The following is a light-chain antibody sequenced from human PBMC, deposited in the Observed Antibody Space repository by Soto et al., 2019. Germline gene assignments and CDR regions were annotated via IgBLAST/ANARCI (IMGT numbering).Light chain of an antibody. V-gene: IGKV3-11*01. CDR1: QYVGTR. CDR2: YTS. Sequence: EIVLTQSPATLSSSPGETATLSCRASQYVGTRLAWYQHKPGQAPRLLIYYTSNRATGIPARFSGSGSGTDFTLTINSLAPEDFATYYCQQANSFPPTFGQGTRLEIK. J-gene: IGKJ5*01. CDR3: QQANSFPPT.